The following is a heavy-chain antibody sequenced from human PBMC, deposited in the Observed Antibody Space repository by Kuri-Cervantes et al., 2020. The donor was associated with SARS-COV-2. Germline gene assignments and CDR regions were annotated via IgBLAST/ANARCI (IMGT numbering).Heavy chain of an antibody. CDR2: ISYRANT. V-gene: IGHV4-39*01. CDR3: ARKHGDYYYYMDV. CDR1: GGPFSSSPYF. D-gene: IGHD3-10*01. Sequence: SETLSLTFTLSGGPFSSSPYFWGWIRQPPGKGLEWIGTISYRANTYYTPSLRSRTTMDVDTSKNQFSLNLNSVAAADTAVYYCARKHGDYYYYMDVWGKGTTVTVSS. J-gene: IGHJ6*03.